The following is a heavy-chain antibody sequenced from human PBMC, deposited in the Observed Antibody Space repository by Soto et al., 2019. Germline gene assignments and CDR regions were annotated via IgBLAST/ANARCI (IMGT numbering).Heavy chain of an antibody. CDR3: AKIVPRSGNNGYFDYFDY. D-gene: IGHD3-22*01. CDR2: ITPSGDAT. V-gene: IGHV3-23*01. CDR1: GFTFSSFA. J-gene: IGHJ4*02. Sequence: GGSLRLSCAASGFTFSSFAMSWVRQLPGKGLEWVSGITPSGDATYYADSMRGRFTISRDNSKNTLYLQMDSLRAKDTAVYYCAKIVPRSGNNGYFDYFDYWGQGTLVTVSS.